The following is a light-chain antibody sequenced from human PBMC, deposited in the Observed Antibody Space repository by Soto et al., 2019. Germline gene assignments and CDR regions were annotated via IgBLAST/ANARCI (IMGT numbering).Light chain of an antibody. CDR2: DAS. Sequence: EILMTQSPATLSVSPGERATLSCRASQSVSSYLAWYQQKRGQAPRLLIYDASSRATGIPDRFSGSGSGTEFTLIISSLQSEDVALYYCQQYSNWPPAITFGQGTRLEIK. V-gene: IGKV3D-15*01. J-gene: IGKJ5*01. CDR3: QQYSNWPPAIT. CDR1: QSVSSY.